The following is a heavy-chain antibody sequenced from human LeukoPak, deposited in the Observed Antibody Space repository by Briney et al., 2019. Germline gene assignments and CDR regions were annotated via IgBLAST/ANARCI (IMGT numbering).Heavy chain of an antibody. J-gene: IGHJ6*03. CDR3: ARDPSSDPYYYYYYMDV. V-gene: IGHV3-11*04. CDR1: GFSFSDYY. Sequence: GGSLRLSCAASGFSFSDYYMSWIRQAPGKGLEWVSYISSSGSSIYYADSVKGRFTISRDNAKNSLYLQMNSLRTEDTAVYYCARDPSSDPYYYYYYMDVWGKGTTVTVSS. D-gene: IGHD6-19*01. CDR2: ISSSGSSI.